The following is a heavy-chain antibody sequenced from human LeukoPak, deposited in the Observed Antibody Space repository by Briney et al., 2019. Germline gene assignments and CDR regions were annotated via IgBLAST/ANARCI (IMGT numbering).Heavy chain of an antibody. V-gene: IGHV3-53*01. D-gene: IGHD3-3*01. J-gene: IGHJ4*02. CDR3: AGGTNFWSGYSFDS. CDR1: GFTVSSNY. Sequence: GSLRLSCAASGFTVSSNYMSWVRQAPGKGLEWVSVIYSGGTTVYADSVKGRFTISRDISNNTLSLQMSSLRAEDTAVYYCAGGTNFWSGYSFDSWGQGTLVTVSS. CDR2: IYSGGTT.